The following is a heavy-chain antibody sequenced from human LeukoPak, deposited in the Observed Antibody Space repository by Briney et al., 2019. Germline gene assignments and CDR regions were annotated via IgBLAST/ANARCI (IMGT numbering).Heavy chain of an antibody. J-gene: IGHJ5*02. Sequence: GGSLRLSCAASGFTFSSYGMHWVRQAPGKGLEWVAVISYDGSNKYYADSVEGRFTISRDNSKNMLYLQMNSLRAEDTAVYYCAKDRSGYDYGWFDPWGQGTPVTVSS. CDR2: ISYDGSNK. CDR3: AKDRSGYDYGWFDP. CDR1: GFTFSSYG. D-gene: IGHD5-12*01. V-gene: IGHV3-30*18.